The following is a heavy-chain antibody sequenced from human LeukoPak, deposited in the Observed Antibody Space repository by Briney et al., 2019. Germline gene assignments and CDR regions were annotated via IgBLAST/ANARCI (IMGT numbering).Heavy chain of an antibody. D-gene: IGHD6-13*01. J-gene: IGHJ3*02. V-gene: IGHV4-39*07. CDR1: GGLISISTYY. CDR2: IYYSGTT. CDR3: ATEPSIAAAGYAFDI. Sequence: SETLSLTCTVSGGLISISTYYWGWIRQPPGKGLEWIGSIYYSGTTHYNPSLKSRVTIAVDTSKNQFSLKLISVTAADTAVYYCATEPSIAAAGYAFDIWGQGTMVTVSS.